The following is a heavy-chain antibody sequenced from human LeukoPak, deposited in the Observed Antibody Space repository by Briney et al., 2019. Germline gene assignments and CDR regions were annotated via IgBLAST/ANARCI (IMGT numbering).Heavy chain of an antibody. V-gene: IGHV1-69*01. Sequence: SVRGSCKASGGTFSSYAISWVRQAPGQGLEWMGGIIPIFGTANYAQKFQGRVTITADESTSTAYMELSSLRSEDTAVYYCARGALYDSSGYYYVYWGQGTLVTVSS. CDR1: GGTFSSYA. J-gene: IGHJ4*02. D-gene: IGHD3-22*01. CDR2: IIPIFGTA. CDR3: ARGALYDSSGYYYVY.